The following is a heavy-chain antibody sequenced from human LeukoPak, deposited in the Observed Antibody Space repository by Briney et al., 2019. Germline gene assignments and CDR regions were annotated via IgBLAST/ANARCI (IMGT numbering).Heavy chain of an antibody. CDR2: ISAYNGNT. J-gene: IGHJ3*02. V-gene: IGHV1-18*01. CDR3: ARRGADYGDAFDI. Sequence: ASVPDSFKGSLYTYTRHGISWVRQAPGQGLECMGWISAYNGNTNYAQKLQGRVTITTDTSTSTAYMELRSLRSDDTAVYYCARRGADYGDAFDIWGQGTMVTVSS. CDR1: LYTYTRHG. D-gene: IGHD4-17*01.